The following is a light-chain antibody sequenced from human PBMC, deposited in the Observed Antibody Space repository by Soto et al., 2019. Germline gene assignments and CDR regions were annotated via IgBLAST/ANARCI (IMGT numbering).Light chain of an antibody. J-gene: IGLJ1*01. CDR3: CSYAGSYTYV. Sequence: QSALTQPRSVSGSPGQSVTISCTGTSSDVGGYNYVSWYQQHPGKAPKLMIYDVSKRPSGVPDRFSGSKSGNTASLTISRLQAEDEADYYCCSYAGSYTYVFGPGTKVTVL. CDR2: DVS. CDR1: SSDVGGYNY. V-gene: IGLV2-11*01.